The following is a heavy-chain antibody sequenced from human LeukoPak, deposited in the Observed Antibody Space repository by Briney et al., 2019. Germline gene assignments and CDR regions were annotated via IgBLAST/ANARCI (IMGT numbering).Heavy chain of an antibody. CDR2: IGGSGGST. D-gene: IGHD3-22*01. Sequence: GGSLRLSCAASGFTFSSYAMSWVRQAPGKGMEWVSAIGGSGGSTYYADSAKGRFTISRDNSKNTLYLQMNSLRAEDTAVYYCAKGSAMIVVAPDYWGQGTLVTVSS. V-gene: IGHV3-23*01. CDR3: AKGSAMIVVAPDY. J-gene: IGHJ4*02. CDR1: GFTFSSYA.